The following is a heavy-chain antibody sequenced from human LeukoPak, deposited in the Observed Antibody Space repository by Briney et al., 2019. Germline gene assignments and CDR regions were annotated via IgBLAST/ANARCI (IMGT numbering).Heavy chain of an antibody. CDR3: ARSYCSSTSCNPYNWFDP. D-gene: IGHD2-2*01. V-gene: IGHV4-4*07. CDR1: GGSISSYY. CDR2: IYTSGST. Sequence: SETLSLTCTASGGSISSYYWSWIRQPAGKGLEWIGRIYTSGSTNYNPSLKSRVTMSVDTSKNQFSLKLSSVTAADTAVYYCARSYCSSTSCNPYNWFDPWGQGTLVTVSS. J-gene: IGHJ5*02.